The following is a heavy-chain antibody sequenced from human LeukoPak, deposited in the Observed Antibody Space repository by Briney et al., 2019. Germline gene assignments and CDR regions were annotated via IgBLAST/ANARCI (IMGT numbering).Heavy chain of an antibody. CDR1: GGSISSSSYY. CDR3: ASTYGSTEFWFDP. J-gene: IGHJ5*02. D-gene: IGHD3-10*01. V-gene: IGHV4-39*07. CDR2: IYYSGST. Sequence: PSETLSLTCTVSGGSISSSSYYWGWIRQPPGKGLEWIGSIYYSGSTYYNPSLKSRVTISVDTSKNQFSLKLSSVTAADTAVYYCASTYGSTEFWFDPWGQGTLVTVSS.